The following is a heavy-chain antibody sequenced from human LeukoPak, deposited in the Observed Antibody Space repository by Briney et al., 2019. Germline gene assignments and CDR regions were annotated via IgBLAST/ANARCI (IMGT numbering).Heavy chain of an antibody. CDR3: AKGRSGSYSGAEYFQH. CDR2: ISGSGGNT. Sequence: GGSLRLSCAASGFTFSSYAMSWVRQAPGKGLEWVSGISGSGGNTYYADSVKGRFTISRDNSKNTLYLQMNSLRAEDTAVYYCAKGRSGSYSGAEYFQHWGQGTLVTVSS. CDR1: GFTFSSYA. V-gene: IGHV3-23*01. J-gene: IGHJ1*01. D-gene: IGHD1-26*01.